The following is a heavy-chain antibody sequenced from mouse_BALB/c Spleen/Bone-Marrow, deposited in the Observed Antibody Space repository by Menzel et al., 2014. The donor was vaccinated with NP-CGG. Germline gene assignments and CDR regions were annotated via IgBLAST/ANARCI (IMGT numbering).Heavy chain of an antibody. CDR1: GFSLTSYG. Sequence: VQLQESGPGLVAPSQSLSITCTVSGFSLTSYGVHWVRQPPGKGLEWLGVIWADGSTNYNSALMSRLSISKDNSKSQVFLKMNSLQTGDTAMYYCARDYDYVSWFAYWGQGTLVTVSA. CDR3: ARDYDYVSWFAY. CDR2: IWADGST. V-gene: IGHV2-9*02. J-gene: IGHJ3*01. D-gene: IGHD2-4*01.